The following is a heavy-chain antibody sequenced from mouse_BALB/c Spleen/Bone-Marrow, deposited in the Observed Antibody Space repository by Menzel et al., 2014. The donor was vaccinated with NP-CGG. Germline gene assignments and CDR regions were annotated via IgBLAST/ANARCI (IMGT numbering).Heavy chain of an antibody. D-gene: IGHD1-1*01. Sequence: VQLQQSGGGLVQPGGSLKLSCAASGFDFSRYWMSWVRRAPGKGLKWIGEINPDSSTINYTPSLKDKFIISRDNAKNTLYLQMSTVRSEDTALYYCARLSYYGRFAYWGQGTLVTVSA. CDR2: INPDSSTI. J-gene: IGHJ3*01. CDR3: ARLSYYGRFAY. V-gene: IGHV4-1*02. CDR1: GFDFSRYW.